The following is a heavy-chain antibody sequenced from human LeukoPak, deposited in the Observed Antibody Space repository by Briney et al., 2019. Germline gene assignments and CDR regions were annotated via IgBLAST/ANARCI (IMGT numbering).Heavy chain of an antibody. CDR3: ASPAEYCTRGVCLDY. CDR1: GYTFTSYG. J-gene: IGHJ4*02. V-gene: IGHV1-18*01. Sequence: ASVKVSCKASGYTFTSYGISWVRQAPGQGLEWMGWINAYNGNTNYAQKLQGRVTMTTDTSTSTAYMELRSLRSDDTAVYYCASPAEYCTRGVCLDYWGQGTLVTVSS. D-gene: IGHD2-8*01. CDR2: INAYNGNT.